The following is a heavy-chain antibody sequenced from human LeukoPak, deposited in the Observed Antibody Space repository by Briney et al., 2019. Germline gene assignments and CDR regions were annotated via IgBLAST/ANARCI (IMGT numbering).Heavy chain of an antibody. CDR3: ARLVGATFDY. Sequence: SETLSLTCTVSGGSISSYYWSWLRQPPGKGLEWIGYIYYSGSTNYNPSLKSRVTISLDTSKNQFSLKLSCVAAADTAVYYCARLVGATFDYWGQGTLVTVSS. CDR2: IYYSGST. V-gene: IGHV4-59*08. CDR1: GGSISSYY. J-gene: IGHJ4*02. D-gene: IGHD1-26*01.